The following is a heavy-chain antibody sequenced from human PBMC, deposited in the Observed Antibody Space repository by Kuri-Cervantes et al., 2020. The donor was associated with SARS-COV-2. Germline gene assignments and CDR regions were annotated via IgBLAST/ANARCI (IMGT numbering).Heavy chain of an antibody. CDR1: GGSISSSSYS. CDR2: IYYSGST. Sequence: SETLSLTCTVSGGSISSSSYSWGWIRQPPGKGREWIGSIYYSGSTYYNPSLKSRVTISVDTSKNQFSLKLSSVTAADTAVYYCARQMMSSMTIFGVVITKDWFDPWGQGTLVTVSS. V-gene: IGHV4-39*01. CDR3: ARQMMSSMTIFGVVITKDWFDP. J-gene: IGHJ5*02. D-gene: IGHD3-3*01.